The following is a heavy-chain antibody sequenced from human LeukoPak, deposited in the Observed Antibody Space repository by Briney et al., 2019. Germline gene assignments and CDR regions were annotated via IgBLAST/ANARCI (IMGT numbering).Heavy chain of an antibody. CDR1: GFIFRSHG. CDR3: ARVRGPTVTTMYFDY. V-gene: IGHV3-48*04. Sequence: PGGSLRLSCAGSGFIFRSHGMIWVRRAPGRGLEWVSYISPGGNTIYYADSMKGRFTVSRDDAKNSLSLHMNSLRAEDTAVYYCARVRGPTVTTMYFDYWGQGTLVTVSS. CDR2: ISPGGNTI. J-gene: IGHJ4*02. D-gene: IGHD4-17*01.